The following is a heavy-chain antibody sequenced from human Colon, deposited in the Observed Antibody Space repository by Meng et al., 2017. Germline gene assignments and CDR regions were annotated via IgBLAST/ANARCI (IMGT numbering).Heavy chain of an antibody. CDR3: ARGVDAGVDY. D-gene: IGHD7-27*01. CDR2: MNPKSGDT. J-gene: IGHJ4*02. V-gene: IGHV1-8*01. Sequence: QVQLIQSGPEVKKPGASVKVSCKTSGYTFNSLHINWVRQATGQGLEWMGWMNPKSGDTGLAQKFQGRLTLTRDTSMNTAYMELSSLTSEDTAVYYCARGVDAGVDYWGQGTLVTVSS. CDR1: GYTFNSLH.